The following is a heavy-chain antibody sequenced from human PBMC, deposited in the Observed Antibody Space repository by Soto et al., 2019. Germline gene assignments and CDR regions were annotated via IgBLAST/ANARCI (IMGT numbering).Heavy chain of an antibody. V-gene: IGHV1-18*01. CDR3: SKNGTSWFAS. CDR2: ISVFNGYA. J-gene: IGHJ5*01. CDR1: GYSFYNSG. Sequence: GPELKKPGASVKVSCKTSGYSFYNSGISWVRQAPGQGLEGMGWISVFNGYAHYAQKFKGSASMTADTLTSTAYMELGGLGSDDTAMYYCSKNGTSWFASWGQGTPVTVSS. D-gene: IGHD1-1*01.